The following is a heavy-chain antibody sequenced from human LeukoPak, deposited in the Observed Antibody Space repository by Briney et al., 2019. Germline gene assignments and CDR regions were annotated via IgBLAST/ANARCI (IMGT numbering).Heavy chain of an antibody. Sequence: GASVKVSCKASGYTFTSYYMHWVRQAPGQGLEWMGIINPSGGSTSYAQKFQGRVTMTRDTSTSTVYMELSSLRSEDTAVYYCARAYGSGSYYRPSAGGGYWGQRTLVTVSS. CDR1: GYTFTSYY. CDR2: INPSGGST. J-gene: IGHJ4*02. V-gene: IGHV1-46*01. CDR3: ARAYGSGSYYRPSAGGGY. D-gene: IGHD3-10*01.